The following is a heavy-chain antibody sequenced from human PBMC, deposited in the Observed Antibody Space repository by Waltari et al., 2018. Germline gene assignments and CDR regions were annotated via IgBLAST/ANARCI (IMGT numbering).Heavy chain of an antibody. CDR2: ISGSGGST. J-gene: IGHJ4*02. V-gene: IGHV3-23*04. CDR1: GFTFSSYA. CDR3: AKDGGPYDSSGYYYGYFDY. Sequence: EVQLVESGGGLVQRGGSLRLSCAASGFTFSSYAMSWVRQAPGKGMEWVSAISGSGGSTYYADSVKGRFTISRDNSKNTLYLQMNSLRAEDTAVYYCAKDGGPYDSSGYYYGYFDYWGQGTLVTVSS. D-gene: IGHD3-22*01.